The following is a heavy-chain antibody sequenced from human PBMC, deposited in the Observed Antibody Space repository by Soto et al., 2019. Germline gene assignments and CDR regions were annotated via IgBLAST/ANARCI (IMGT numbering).Heavy chain of an antibody. CDR1: GVTFSGSA. CDR3: ARGVYDFWSGHPKPLDY. J-gene: IGHJ4*02. V-gene: IGHV3-73*01. CDR2: IRSKANTYAT. D-gene: IGHD3-3*01. Sequence: LRLSCAASGVTFSGSAMHWVRQASGKGLEWVGRIRSKANTYATAYAVSVKGRFTISRDDSRNTAYLQMNSLKTEDTAVYYCARGVYDFWSGHPKPLDYWGQGTVVTVSS.